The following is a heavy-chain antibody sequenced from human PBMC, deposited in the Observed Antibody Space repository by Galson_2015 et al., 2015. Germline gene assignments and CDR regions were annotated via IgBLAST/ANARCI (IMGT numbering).Heavy chain of an antibody. D-gene: IGHD2-15*01. V-gene: IGHV3-33*01. Sequence: SLRLSCAASGFTFSNYGMHWVRQAPGKGLEWVAVIWYDANYEYYADSVKGRFAISRDSSKNTLYLQMNSLRAEDTAVYYCARVYRSYRDTPTLRRDYGMDVWGQGTTVTVSS. CDR2: IWYDANYE. CDR1: GFTFSNYG. CDR3: ARVYRSYRDTPTLRRDYGMDV. J-gene: IGHJ6*02.